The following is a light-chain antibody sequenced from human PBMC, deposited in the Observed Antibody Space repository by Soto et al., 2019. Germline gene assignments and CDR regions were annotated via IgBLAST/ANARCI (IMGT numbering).Light chain of an antibody. Sequence: DIVMTQSPDSLTVSLGERATINCKSSQSILSSSNNKNYLVWYQQKPGQPPKVLINWASTRESGVPDRFSGSGSGADFTLTISSLQPDDFATYYCQQYNYFWAFGQGTRVEIK. CDR3: QQYNYFWA. CDR2: WAS. V-gene: IGKV4-1*01. J-gene: IGKJ1*01. CDR1: QSILSSSNNKNY.